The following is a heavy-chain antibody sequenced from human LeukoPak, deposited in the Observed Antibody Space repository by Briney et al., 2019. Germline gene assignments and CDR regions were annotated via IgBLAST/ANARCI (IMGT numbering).Heavy chain of an antibody. V-gene: IGHV1-18*01. Sequence: ASVRVSCKASGYSFTRYGISWVRQAPGQGLEWMAWISGYNGHTKYAQKLQGRVSLTTDTSTSTAYMELRSLRSDDTAVYYCARDRDLGAVAGTFDYWGQGTLVTVSS. CDR1: GYSFTRYG. CDR2: ISGYNGHT. J-gene: IGHJ4*02. D-gene: IGHD6-19*01. CDR3: ARDRDLGAVAGTFDY.